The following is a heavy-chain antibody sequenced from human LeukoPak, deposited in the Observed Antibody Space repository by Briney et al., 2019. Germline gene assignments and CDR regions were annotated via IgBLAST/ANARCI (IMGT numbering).Heavy chain of an antibody. D-gene: IGHD6-13*01. CDR1: GFTFSSYA. J-gene: IGHJ4*02. Sequence: GESLKISCAASGFTFSSYAMHWVRQAPGKGLEWVAVISYGGSNKYYADSVKGRFTISRDNSKNTLYLQMNSLRAEDTAVYYCARDRTAGATYYFDYWGQGTLVTVSS. CDR2: ISYGGSNK. V-gene: IGHV3-30*04. CDR3: ARDRTAGATYYFDY.